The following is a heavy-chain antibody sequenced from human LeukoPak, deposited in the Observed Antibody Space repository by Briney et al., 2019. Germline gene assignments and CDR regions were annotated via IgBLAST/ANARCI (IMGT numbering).Heavy chain of an antibody. CDR2: IYSGGST. J-gene: IGHJ4*02. CDR1: GFIVSNNY. Sequence: AGGSLRLSCAASGFIVSNNYMSWVRQAPGKGLEWVSLIYSGGSTDYADSVKGRFTISRDNSKNTLYLQMNSLRAEDTAVYYCARGRPHYYFDYWGQGTLVTVSS. CDR3: ARGRPHYYFDY. V-gene: IGHV3-66*01.